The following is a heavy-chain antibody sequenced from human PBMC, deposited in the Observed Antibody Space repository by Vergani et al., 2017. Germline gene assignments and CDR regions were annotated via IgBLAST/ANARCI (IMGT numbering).Heavy chain of an antibody. CDR2: IDPSDSYT. CDR3: ASPIRGMTMVRGFIPSPYYYYGMDV. D-gene: IGHD3-10*01. Sequence: EVQLVQSGAEVKKPGESLRISCKGSGYSFTRYWISWVRQMPGKGLEWMGRIDPSDSYTNYSPSFQGHVTISADKAISTAYLRWSSLKASDTAMYYCASPIRGMTMVRGFIPSPYYYYGMDVWGQGTTVTVSS. CDR1: GYSFTRYW. J-gene: IGHJ6*02. V-gene: IGHV5-10-1*01.